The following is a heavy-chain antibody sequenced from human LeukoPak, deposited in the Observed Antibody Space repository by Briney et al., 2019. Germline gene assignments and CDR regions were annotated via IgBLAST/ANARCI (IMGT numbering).Heavy chain of an antibody. J-gene: IGHJ4*02. V-gene: IGHV3-48*03. CDR1: GFTFSSYE. CDR2: ISSSGTTV. D-gene: IGHD1-26*01. CDR3: ARVSRGSYDLDY. Sequence: PGGSLRLSCAVSGFTFSSYEMNWVRQAPGKGLEWVSYISSSGTTVRYAESVKGRVTISRDNAKSSLYLQMNSLRVEDTAVYYCARVSRGSYDLDYWGQGTLVTASS.